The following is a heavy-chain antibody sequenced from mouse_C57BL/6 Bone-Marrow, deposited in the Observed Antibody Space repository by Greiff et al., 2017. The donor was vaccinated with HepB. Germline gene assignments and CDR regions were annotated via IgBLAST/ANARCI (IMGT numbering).Heavy chain of an antibody. CDR1: GFSFNTYA. CDR2: IRSKSNNYAT. D-gene: IGHD1-1*01. V-gene: IGHV10-1*01. CDR3: VRPSYYGSGYFDV. J-gene: IGHJ1*03. Sequence: DVQLVESGGGLVQPKGSLKLSCAASGFSFNTYAMNWVRQAPGKGLEWVARIRSKSNNYATYYADSVKDRFTISRDDSESMLYLQMNNLKTEDTAMYYCVRPSYYGSGYFDVWGTGTTVTVSS.